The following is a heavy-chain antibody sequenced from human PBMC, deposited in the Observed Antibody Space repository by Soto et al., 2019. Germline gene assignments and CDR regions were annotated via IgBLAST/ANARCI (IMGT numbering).Heavy chain of an antibody. CDR3: ARTFGGHLYSFDF. J-gene: IGHJ4*02. CDR1: GYTFSNYW. CDR2: IYPGDSET. D-gene: IGHD3-16*01. V-gene: IGHV5-51*01. Sequence: GESLKISCKGSGYTFSNYWIDWVRQMPGKGLEWMGIIYPGDSETRYSPSFQGQVTISADKSINTAYLQWSSLKASDTAIYYCARTFGGHLYSFDFRAQRTPVTVSS.